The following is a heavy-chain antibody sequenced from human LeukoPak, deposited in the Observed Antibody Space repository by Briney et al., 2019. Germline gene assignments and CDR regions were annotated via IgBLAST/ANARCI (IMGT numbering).Heavy chain of an antibody. CDR3: ARHDGDCSTTSCLNWFDP. D-gene: IGHD2-2*01. CDR2: IYYSVST. Sequence: TSETLSLTCTVSGGSISSSSYYWGWIRQPPGRGLEWIGSIYYSVSTHYNPSLKSRVTISIDTSKNQISLKLNSVTAADTAVYYCARHDGDCSTTSCLNWFDPLGQGTLVTVSS. V-gene: IGHV4-39*01. CDR1: GGSISSSSYY. J-gene: IGHJ5*02.